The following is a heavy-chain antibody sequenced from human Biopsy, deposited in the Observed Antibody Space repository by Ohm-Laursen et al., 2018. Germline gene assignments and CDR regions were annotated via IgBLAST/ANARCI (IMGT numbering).Heavy chain of an antibody. CDR1: GFGVNTYG. Sequence: SLRLSCTASGFGVNTYGMHWVRQGPGKGLEWVSVISSDGTKELYADSVKGRFTISRDSSKNTLYLQMTSLRPEDTAVYYCARGPSGVATIGRGQGTLVTVSP. V-gene: IGHV3-30*03. J-gene: IGHJ4*02. CDR3: ARGPSGVATIG. D-gene: IGHD5-24*01. CDR2: ISSDGTKE.